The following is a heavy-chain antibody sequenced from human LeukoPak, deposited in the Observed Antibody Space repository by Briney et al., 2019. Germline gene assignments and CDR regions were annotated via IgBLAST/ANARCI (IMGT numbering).Heavy chain of an antibody. D-gene: IGHD1-7*01. CDR3: ARGNWNYLA. J-gene: IGHJ5*02. V-gene: IGHV4-59*01. CDR2: IYYSGST. CDR1: GGSISSYY. Sequence: SETLSLTCTVSGGSISSYYWSWIRQPPGKGLEWIGYIYYSGSTNYNPSLKSRVTISVDTSKNQFSLKLSSVTAADTAVYYYARGNWNYLAWGQGTLVTVSS.